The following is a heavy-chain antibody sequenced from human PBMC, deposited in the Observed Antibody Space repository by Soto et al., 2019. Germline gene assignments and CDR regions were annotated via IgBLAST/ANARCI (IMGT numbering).Heavy chain of an antibody. J-gene: IGHJ6*02. Sequence: SVKVSCKASGGTFSSYAISWVRQAPGQGLEWMGGIIPIFGTADYAQKFQGRVTITADESTSTAYMELSTLRSEDTAVYYCARHVPAAGYYYGMDVWGQGTTVTVSS. CDR3: ARHVPAAGYYYGMDV. V-gene: IGHV1-69*13. CDR2: IIPIFGTA. D-gene: IGHD2-2*01. CDR1: GGTFSSYA.